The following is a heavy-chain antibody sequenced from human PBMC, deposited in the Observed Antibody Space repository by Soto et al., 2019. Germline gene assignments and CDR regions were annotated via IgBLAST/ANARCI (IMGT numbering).Heavy chain of an antibody. J-gene: IGHJ6*02. Sequence: PGESLKISCKGSGYSFTSYWIGWVRQMPGKGLEWMGIIYPGDSDTRYSPSFQGQVTISADKSISTAYLQWSSLKASDTAMYYCARHAVKSGYSYGFSTTSEVYGMDVWGQGTTVTVSS. V-gene: IGHV5-51*01. D-gene: IGHD5-18*01. CDR2: IYPGDSDT. CDR1: GYSFTSYW. CDR3: ARHAVKSGYSYGFSTTSEVYGMDV.